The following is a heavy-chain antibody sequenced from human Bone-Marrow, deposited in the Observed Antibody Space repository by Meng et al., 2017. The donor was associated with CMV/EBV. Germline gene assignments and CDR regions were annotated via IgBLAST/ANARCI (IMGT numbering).Heavy chain of an antibody. J-gene: IGHJ4*02. CDR2: ISPNSGGT. D-gene: IGHD5-18*01. CDR3: ARDHEGVDTAMVTQYYYDSSTDY. V-gene: IGHV1-2*02. CDR1: GYTFTGYY. Sequence: ASVKVSCKASGYTFTGYYIHWVRQAPGQGLEWMGWISPNSGGTNYAQRFQGRVTMTRDTSISTAYMELSRLRSDDTAVYYCARDHEGVDTAMVTQYYYDSSTDYWGQGTLVTVSS.